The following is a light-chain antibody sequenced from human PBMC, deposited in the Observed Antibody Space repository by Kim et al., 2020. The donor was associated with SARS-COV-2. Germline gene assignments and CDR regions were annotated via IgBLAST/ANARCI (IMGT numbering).Light chain of an antibody. CDR3: AAWDDSLNGWV. V-gene: IGLV1-44*01. J-gene: IGLJ3*02. CDR2: SND. CDR1: SSNIGNNT. Sequence: ELTQPPSASGTPGQRVTISCSGSSSNIGNNTVNWYKQLPGTAPRLLIYSNDERPSGVPDRFSGSKSGTSASLAISGLQSEDEANYYCAAWDDSLNGWVFGGGTQRPS.